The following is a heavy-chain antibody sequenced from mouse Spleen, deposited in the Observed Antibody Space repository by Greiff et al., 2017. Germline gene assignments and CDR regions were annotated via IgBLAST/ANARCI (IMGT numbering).Heavy chain of an antibody. V-gene: IGHV1-55*01. Sequence: VQLQQPGAELVKPGASVKLSCKASGYTFTSYWMHWVKQRPGQGLEWIGDIYPGSGSTNYNEKFKSKATLTVDTSSSTAYMQLSSLTSEDSAVYYCARYYGSRPGDWGQGTTLTVSS. D-gene: IGHD1-1*01. J-gene: IGHJ2*01. CDR3: ARYYGSRPGD. CDR1: GYTFTSYW. CDR2: IYPGSGST.